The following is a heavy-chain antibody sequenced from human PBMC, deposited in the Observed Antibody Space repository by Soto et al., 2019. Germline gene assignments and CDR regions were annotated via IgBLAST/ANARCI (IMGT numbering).Heavy chain of an antibody. CDR1: GFTFSSYG. J-gene: IGHJ4*02. D-gene: IGHD6-13*01. CDR3: ARAQPIAAAMVRGYFDY. Sequence: QVQLVESGGGVVQPGRSLRLSCAASGFTFSSYGMHWVRQAPGKGLEWVAVIWYDGSNKYYADSVKGRFTISRDNSKNTLYLQMNSLRAEDTAVYYCARAQPIAAAMVRGYFDYWGQGTLVTVSS. V-gene: IGHV3-33*01. CDR2: IWYDGSNK.